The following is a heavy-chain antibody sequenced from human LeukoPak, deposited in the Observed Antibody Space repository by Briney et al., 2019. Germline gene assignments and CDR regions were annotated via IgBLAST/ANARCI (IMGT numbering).Heavy chain of an antibody. J-gene: IGHJ4*02. CDR2: IYYSGST. D-gene: IGHD3-22*01. V-gene: IGHV4-59*08. Sequence: SETLSLTCTVSGGSISSYYWSWIRQPPGKGLEWIRYIYYSGSTNYNPSLKSRVTISVDTSKNQFSLKLSSVTAADTAVYYCARTYYYDSNHFDYWGQGTLVTVSS. CDR3: ARTYYYDSNHFDY. CDR1: GGSISSYY.